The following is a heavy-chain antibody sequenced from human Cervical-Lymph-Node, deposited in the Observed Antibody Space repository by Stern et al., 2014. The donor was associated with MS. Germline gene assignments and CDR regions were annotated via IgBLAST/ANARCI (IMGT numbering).Heavy chain of an antibody. CDR2: ISSRDGTI. CDR3: ARAGGSKDDF. J-gene: IGHJ4*02. D-gene: IGHD3-10*01. Sequence: MQLVESGGGLVKPGGSLRLSCAASGFIFSDYYMNWIRQAPGKDLEWLSYISSRDGTIHYADSVKGRFTISRDNAKKSLYLHMTSLRAEDTAVYYCARAGGSKDDFWGQGTLVTVSS. CDR1: GFIFSDYY. V-gene: IGHV3-11*01.